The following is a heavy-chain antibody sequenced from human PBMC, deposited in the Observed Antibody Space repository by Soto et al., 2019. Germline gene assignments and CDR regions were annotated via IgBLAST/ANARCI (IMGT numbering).Heavy chain of an antibody. V-gene: IGHV1-8*01. CDR2: MNPNSGNT. CDR3: ARGVTIFGVVVVGSDYYYYMDV. J-gene: IGHJ6*03. Sequence: ASVKVSCKASGYTFTSYDINWVRQATGQGLEWMGWMNPNSGNTGYAQKFQGRVTMTRNTSISTAYMELSSLRSEDTAVYYCARGVTIFGVVVVGSDYYYYMDVWGKGTTVTVSS. D-gene: IGHD3-3*01. CDR1: GYTFTSYD.